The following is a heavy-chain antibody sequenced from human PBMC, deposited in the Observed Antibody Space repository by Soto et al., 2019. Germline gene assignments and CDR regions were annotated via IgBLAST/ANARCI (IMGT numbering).Heavy chain of an antibody. CDR1: GFTFSSYW. CDR2: IDEYGNTI. Sequence: EVQLVESGGGLVQPGGSLRLSCAASGFTFSSYWMHWVRQVPGKGLVWVSRIDEYGNTINYADSVRGRFTISRDNAKNTLYRKMNGRGAEDTVFYYGTRDRGGGGGYWGQGTLVTVSS. CDR3: TRDRGGGGGY. J-gene: IGHJ4*02. V-gene: IGHV3-74*01. D-gene: IGHD3-16*01.